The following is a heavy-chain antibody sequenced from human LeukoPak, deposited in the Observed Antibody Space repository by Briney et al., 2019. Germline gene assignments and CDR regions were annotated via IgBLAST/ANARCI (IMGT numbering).Heavy chain of an antibody. D-gene: IGHD2-2*01. CDR3: ARDCSSAVCYAAFDF. J-gene: IGHJ4*02. Sequence: PGGSLRLSCAVSGFTFSSYSMNWVRQAPGKGLEWVASISFDDTNKVYADAVRGRFTISRDKSNNTLYLQMNSLRAEDTGVYYCARDCSSAVCYAAFDFWGQGVLVTVSS. CDR1: GFTFSSYS. CDR2: ISFDDTNK. V-gene: IGHV3-30*03.